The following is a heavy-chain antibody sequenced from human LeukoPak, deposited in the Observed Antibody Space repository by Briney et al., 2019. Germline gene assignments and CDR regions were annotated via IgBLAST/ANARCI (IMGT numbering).Heavy chain of an antibody. V-gene: IGHV4-38-2*02. CDR2: IYHSGST. D-gene: IGHD3-9*01. Sequence: SETLSLTCTVSGYSISSGYYWGWIRQPPGKGVEWIGSIYHSGSTYYNPSLKSRVTISVDTSKNQFSLKLSSVTAADTAVYYCARDEEYYDILTGYGWNYFDYWGQGTLVTVSS. J-gene: IGHJ4*02. CDR3: ARDEEYYDILTGYGWNYFDY. CDR1: GYSISSGYY.